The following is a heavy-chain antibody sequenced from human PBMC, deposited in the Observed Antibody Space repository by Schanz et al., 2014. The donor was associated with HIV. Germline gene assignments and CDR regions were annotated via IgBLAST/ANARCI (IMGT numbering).Heavy chain of an antibody. V-gene: IGHV3-20*04. D-gene: IGHD4-4*01. Sequence: EVQLLESGGGLVQSGGSLRLSCEASGFTFSSLGMSWVRQAPGEGLEWVSGINWNSGNIGYADSVKGRFAISRDNAKNSLFLQMNSLRSEDTAVYYCASQYSNYDSSRRYHWYFDLWGRGTLVTVSS. CDR2: INWNSGNI. CDR3: ASQYSNYDSSRRYHWYFDL. CDR1: GFTFSSLG. J-gene: IGHJ2*01.